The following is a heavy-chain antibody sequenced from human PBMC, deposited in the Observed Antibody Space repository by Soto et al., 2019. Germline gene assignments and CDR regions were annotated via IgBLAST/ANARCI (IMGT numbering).Heavy chain of an antibody. J-gene: IGHJ6*02. CDR3: ARGGSVAGNYYYYGMDV. D-gene: IGHD6-19*01. CDR2: INWNGGST. V-gene: IGHV3-20*04. CDR1: GFTFDDYG. Sequence: EVQLVESGGGVVRPGGSLRLSCAASGFTFDDYGMSWVRQAPGKGLEWVSGINWNGGSTGYADSVKGRFTISRDNAKNALYLQMNSLRAEDTALYYCARGGSVAGNYYYYGMDVWGQGTTVTVSS.